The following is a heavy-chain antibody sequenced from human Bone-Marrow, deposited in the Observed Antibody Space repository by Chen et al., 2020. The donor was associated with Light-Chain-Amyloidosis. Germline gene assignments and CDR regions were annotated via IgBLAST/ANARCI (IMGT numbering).Heavy chain of an antibody. D-gene: IGHD1-26*01. J-gene: IGHJ1*01. CDR2: IEREWDEK. CDR3: ARESTSSEGGC. CDR1: GFNLSRYW. V-gene: IGHV3-7*01. Sequence: EVQLVESGGGLVQPGGSLRLSCTGTGFNLSRYWMSWVRQAPGKGLEWVGNIEREWDEKHYVDAVKGRFTITRDNAKNSLYLQMNSLRDEDTAVYYCARESTSSEGGCWGQGALVTVSS.